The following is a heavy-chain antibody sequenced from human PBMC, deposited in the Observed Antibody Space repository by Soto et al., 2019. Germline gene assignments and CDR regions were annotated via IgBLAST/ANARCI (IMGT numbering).Heavy chain of an antibody. V-gene: IGHV4-4*07. Sequence: PSETLSLTCTVSGGSISSYSWTWIRQPAGKGLEWIGRIYTSASINYNPSLKGRVTLSVDTSTNQVSLRLASVTAADTAAYYCARDREAGYNFYYGMDVWGQGTTVTVSS. CDR1: GGSISSYS. D-gene: IGHD6-19*01. CDR2: IYTSASI. CDR3: ARDREAGYNFYYGMDV. J-gene: IGHJ6*02.